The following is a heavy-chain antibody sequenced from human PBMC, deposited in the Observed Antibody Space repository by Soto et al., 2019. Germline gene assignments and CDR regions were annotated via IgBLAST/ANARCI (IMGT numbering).Heavy chain of an antibody. J-gene: IGHJ3*02. V-gene: IGHV1-18*01. Sequence: ASVKVSCKASGDTFTSYGISLVRQAPGQGLEWMGWLSAYKGNTNYAQKLQGRVTTTTGTSTSTAYMDLRSLRSYDTAVYYCASGVSTPAFDIWGQGTMVTVSS. CDR2: LSAYKGNT. D-gene: IGHD2-8*01. CDR3: ASGVSTPAFDI. CDR1: GDTFTSYG.